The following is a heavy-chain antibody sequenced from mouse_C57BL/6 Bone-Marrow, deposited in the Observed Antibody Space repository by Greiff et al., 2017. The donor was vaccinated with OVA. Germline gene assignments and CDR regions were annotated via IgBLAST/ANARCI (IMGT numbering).Heavy chain of an antibody. CDR3: AREALGWAWFAY. Sequence: EVMLVESGGGLVKPGGSLKLSCAASGFTFSSYAMSWVSQTPEKRLEWVATISSGGSYTYYPDNVKGRFTISRDNAKNTLYLQMSHLKSEDTAMYYCAREALGWAWFAYWGQGTLVTVSA. V-gene: IGHV5-4*01. D-gene: IGHD3-2*02. CDR2: ISSGGSYT. J-gene: IGHJ3*01. CDR1: GFTFSSYA.